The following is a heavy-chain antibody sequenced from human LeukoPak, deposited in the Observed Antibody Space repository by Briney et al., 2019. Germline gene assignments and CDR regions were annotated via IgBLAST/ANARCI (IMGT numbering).Heavy chain of an antibody. CDR1: GFIFSTYA. D-gene: IGHD3-22*01. CDR3: AKDIRRYYDSSGCDY. CDR2: INGVGTST. V-gene: IGHV3-23*01. J-gene: IGHJ4*02. Sequence: PGGSLRLSCAASGFIFSTYAMSWVRQAPGKGLEWVSGINGVGTSTYYADSVKGRFTISRDNAKNSLYLQMNSLRAEDTALYYCAKDIRRYYDSSGCDYWGQGTLVTVSS.